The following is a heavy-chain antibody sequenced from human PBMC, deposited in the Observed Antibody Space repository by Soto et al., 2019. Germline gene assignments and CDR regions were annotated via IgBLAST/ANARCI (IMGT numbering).Heavy chain of an antibody. CDR1: GFTFSSYA. D-gene: IGHD3-10*01. CDR2: ISGSGGST. V-gene: IGHV3-23*01. J-gene: IGHJ4*02. CDR3: AQGAVVLGVYDLDY. Sequence: EVQLLESGGGLVQPGGSLRLSCAASGFTFSSYAMNWVRQAPGKGLEWVSAISGSGGSTYYADSVKGRFTISRDNSKNTLYLQMNSLRADDTAVYYCAQGAVVLGVYDLDYWGQGTLVTVSS.